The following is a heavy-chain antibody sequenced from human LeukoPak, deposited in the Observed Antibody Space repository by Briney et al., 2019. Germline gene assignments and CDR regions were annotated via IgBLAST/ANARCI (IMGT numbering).Heavy chain of an antibody. D-gene: IGHD3-16*01. CDR2: IYSGGST. CDR3: ASVHGTAFGGAFDI. CDR1: GFTFSSYA. J-gene: IGHJ3*02. V-gene: IGHV3-66*01. Sequence: GGSLRLSCAASGFTFSSYAMSWVRQAPGKGLEWVSVIYSGGSTYYADSVKGRFTISRDNSKNTLYLQMNSLRAEDTAVYYCASVHGTAFGGAFDIWGQGTMVTVSS.